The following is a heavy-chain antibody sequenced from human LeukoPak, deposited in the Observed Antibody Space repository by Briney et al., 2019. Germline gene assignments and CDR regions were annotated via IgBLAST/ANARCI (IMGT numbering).Heavy chain of an antibody. V-gene: IGHV3-48*03. J-gene: IGHJ4*02. CDR3: ARDSYMFGSDY. CDR1: GFXFTSYD. Sequence: GGSLRLSCVTSGFXFTSYDFNWVRQAPGKGLEWVSYISNGGGTIYYADSVKGRFTISRDNAKNSVFLRMNTLRAEDTAVYYCARDSYMFGSDYWGQGTLVTVSS. D-gene: IGHD3-10*02. CDR2: ISNGGGTI.